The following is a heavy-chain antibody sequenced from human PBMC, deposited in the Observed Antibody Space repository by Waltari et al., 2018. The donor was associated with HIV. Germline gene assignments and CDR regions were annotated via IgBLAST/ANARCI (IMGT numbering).Heavy chain of an antibody. CDR2: IRRGNNEK. CDR3: VRDDPGYGPIDH. V-gene: IGHV3-7*03. Sequence: DVYLVESGGGVVKTGGSIRLTCEASGFVLGPYSMNWVRQSPVNGLEWVASIRRGNNEKHYLDSVRGRFVISRDNSESSVYLQMESLREEDTATYFCVRDDPGYGPIDHWGQGTLVSV. CDR1: GFVLGPYS. J-gene: IGHJ4*02. D-gene: IGHD5-18*01.